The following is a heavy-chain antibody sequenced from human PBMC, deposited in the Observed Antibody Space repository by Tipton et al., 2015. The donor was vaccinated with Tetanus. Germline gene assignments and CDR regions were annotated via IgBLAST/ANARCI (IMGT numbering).Heavy chain of an antibody. D-gene: IGHD6-13*01. CDR3: ARRSRTYHIPAAGKSEETYAF. V-gene: IGHV1-2*02. CDR2: VNASTGGA. Sequence: QLVQSGAEVKKPGATVKVSCKASGYSFIGYYIHWVRHAPGQGLEWMRWVNASTGGAKYAQKFEGSVTLTRETSITAAYMDLSDLRSDATAVYYCARRSRTYHIPAAGKSEETYAFWGQGTLVTVSS. CDR1: GYSFIGYY. J-gene: IGHJ4*02.